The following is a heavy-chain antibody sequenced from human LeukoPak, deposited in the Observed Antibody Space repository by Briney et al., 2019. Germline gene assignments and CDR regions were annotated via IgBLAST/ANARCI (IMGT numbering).Heavy chain of an antibody. CDR2: IRSDGSGT. V-gene: IGHV3-74*01. CDR1: GITFSNYW. D-gene: IGHD3-16*01. J-gene: IGHJ5*02. Sequence: GGSLRLSCAASGITFSNYWMYWVRQPPGEGLVWVSHIRSDGSGTTYADSVKGRFTISRDNAKNTLYLQMNSLRVEDTAVYYWARGGGGYDPWGQGTLVTVSS. CDR3: ARGGGGYDP.